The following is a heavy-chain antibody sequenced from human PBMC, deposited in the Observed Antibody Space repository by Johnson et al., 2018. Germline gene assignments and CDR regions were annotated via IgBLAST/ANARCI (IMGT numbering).Heavy chain of an antibody. D-gene: IGHD2-21*01. CDR2: ISYDGSNK. V-gene: IGHV3-30*18. CDR3: AKVIRPLQYHGMDV. J-gene: IGHJ6*02. Sequence: QVQLVESGGGVVEPGRSLRLSCVASGFTFSSYGMHWVRQAPGKGLEWVAVISYDGSNKYYGEFVKGRFTISRDKNTLYLQMTSLRAEDTAVYHRAKVIRPLQYHGMDVWGQGATVTVSS. CDR1: GFTFSSYG.